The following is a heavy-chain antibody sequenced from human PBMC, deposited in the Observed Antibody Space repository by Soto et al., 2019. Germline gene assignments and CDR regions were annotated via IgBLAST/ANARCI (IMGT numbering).Heavy chain of an antibody. V-gene: IGHV4-39*01. D-gene: IGHD4-17*01. J-gene: IGHJ4*02. CDR2: IYYSGST. CDR1: GGSISSSSYY. CDR3: AIRGYGDSGDY. Sequence: SETLSLTCTVSGGSISSSSYYWGWIRQPPGKGLEWIGSIYYSGSTYYNPSLKSRVTISVDTSKNQFSLKLSSVTAADTAVYYCAIRGYGDSGDYWGQGTLVTVSS.